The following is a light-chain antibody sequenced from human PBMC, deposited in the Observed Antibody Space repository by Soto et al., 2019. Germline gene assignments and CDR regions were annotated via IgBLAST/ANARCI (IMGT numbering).Light chain of an antibody. Sequence: QPVLTQPPSASGTPGQKVFISCSGSSSNIGGTNYAYWYQQLPGAAPKLLMHSNNLRPSGVPERISGSKFGTAASLAISGLRSEDEADYYCASWDDRLGAVIFGGGTKVTVL. CDR3: ASWDDRLGAVI. CDR2: SNN. J-gene: IGLJ2*01. V-gene: IGLV1-47*02. CDR1: SSNIGGTNY.